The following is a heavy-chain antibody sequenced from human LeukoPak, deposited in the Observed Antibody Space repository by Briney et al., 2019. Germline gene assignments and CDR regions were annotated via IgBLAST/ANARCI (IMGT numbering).Heavy chain of an antibody. V-gene: IGHV4-59*04. CDR3: ARHWSIAAGPGY. CDR1: GGSISSYY. CDR2: IHYSGST. D-gene: IGHD6-6*01. J-gene: IGHJ4*02. Sequence: PSETLSLTCTVSGGSISSYYWSWIRQPPGKGLEWIGYIHYSGSTYYNPSLKSRVTISVDTSKNQFSLKLSSVTAADTAVYYCARHWSIAAGPGYWGQGTLVTVSS.